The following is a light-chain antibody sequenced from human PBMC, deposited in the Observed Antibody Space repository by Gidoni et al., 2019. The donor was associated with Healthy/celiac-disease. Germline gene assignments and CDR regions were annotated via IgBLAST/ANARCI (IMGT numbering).Light chain of an antibody. J-gene: IGKJ4*01. CDR2: WAS. CDR1: QSVLYSSNNKNY. CDR3: QQYYSTPLT. V-gene: IGKV4-1*01. Sequence: DIVMTQSPDSLAVSLGERATINCKSSQSVLYSSNNKNYLAWYQQKPGQPPNLLIYWASTRESGVLDRFRGSGSGTDFTLTIFSLQAEDVAVYYCQQYYSTPLTFGGGTKVEIK.